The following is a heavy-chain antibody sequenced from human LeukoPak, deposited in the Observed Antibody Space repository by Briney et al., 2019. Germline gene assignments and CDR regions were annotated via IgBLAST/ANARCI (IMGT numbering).Heavy chain of an antibody. Sequence: PGGSLRLSCVASGFTFSSYWMSWVRQAPGKGLEWVANINQDGSGEYYVDSVKGRFTISRDNAKGSLSLQMSSLRDEDTAVYYCTRGDLWGQGTLVTVSS. V-gene: IGHV3-7*01. CDR1: GFTFSSYW. J-gene: IGHJ4*02. CDR2: INQDGSGE. CDR3: TRGDL.